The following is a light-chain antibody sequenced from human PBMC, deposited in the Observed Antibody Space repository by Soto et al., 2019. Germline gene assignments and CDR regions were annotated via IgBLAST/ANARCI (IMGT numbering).Light chain of an antibody. CDR2: DVS. V-gene: IGLV2-14*01. CDR1: SSDVGGYNY. Sequence: QSVLAQPASVSGSPGQSITISCTGTSSDVGGYNYVSWYQQHPGKAPKPMIYDVSNRPSGVSNRFSGSKSGNTASLTISGLQAEDEADYYCSSYTSSSTPLFGGGTKVTV. J-gene: IGLJ2*01. CDR3: SSYTSSSTPL.